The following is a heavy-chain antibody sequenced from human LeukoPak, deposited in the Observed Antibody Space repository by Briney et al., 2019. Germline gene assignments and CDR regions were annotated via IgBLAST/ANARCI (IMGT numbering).Heavy chain of an antibody. J-gene: IGHJ3*02. Sequence: ASVKVSCKASGYTFTSYAMHWVRQAPGQRLEWMGWINAGNGNTKYSQKFQGRVTITRDTSASTAYMELSSLRSEDTAVYYCARETTVTTRFGNDAFDIWGQGTMVTVSS. CDR3: ARETTVTTRFGNDAFDI. V-gene: IGHV1-3*01. CDR1: GYTFTSYA. D-gene: IGHD4-17*01. CDR2: INAGNGNT.